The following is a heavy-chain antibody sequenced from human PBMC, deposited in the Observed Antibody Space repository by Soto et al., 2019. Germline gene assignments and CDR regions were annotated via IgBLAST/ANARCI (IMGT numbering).Heavy chain of an antibody. Sequence: GGSLRLSCAASGFTFSSYGMHWVRQAPGKGLEWVAVIWYDGSNKYYADSVKGRFTISRDNSKNTLYLQMNSLRAEDTAVYYCATRYSSGPYGEYLQHWGQGTLVTVYS. J-gene: IGHJ1*01. CDR1: GFTFSSYG. V-gene: IGHV3-33*01. D-gene: IGHD6-19*01. CDR2: IWYDGSNK. CDR3: ATRYSSGPYGEYLQH.